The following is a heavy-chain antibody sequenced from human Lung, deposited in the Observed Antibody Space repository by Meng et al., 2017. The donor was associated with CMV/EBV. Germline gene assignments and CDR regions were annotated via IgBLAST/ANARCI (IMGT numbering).Heavy chain of an antibody. V-gene: IGHV5-51*01. CDR2: IYPGDFDT. D-gene: IGHD5-24*01. CDR3: ARLGGDGSLDAFDF. J-gene: IGHJ3*01. CDR1: GYSFTKNW. Sequence: XVSXKATGYSFTKNWIGWVRQMPGKGLEWMGVIYPGDFDTRYSPSFRGQVTISADRSITTAYLQWSSLKASDTAMYYCARLGGDGSLDAFDFGCQGTRGT.